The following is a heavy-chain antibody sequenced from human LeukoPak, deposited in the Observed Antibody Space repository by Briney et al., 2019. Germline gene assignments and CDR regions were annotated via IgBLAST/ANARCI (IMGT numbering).Heavy chain of an antibody. CDR1: GFTFSSYA. V-gene: IGHV3-30-3*01. J-gene: IGHJ4*02. Sequence: PGGSLRLSCAASGFTFSSYAMHWVRQAPGKGLEWVAVISYDGSNKYYADSVKGRFTISRDNSKNTLYLQMNSLRAEDTAVYYCARERSSSWYPAPFDYWGQGTLVTVSS. CDR2: ISYDGSNK. CDR3: ARERSSSWYPAPFDY. D-gene: IGHD6-13*01.